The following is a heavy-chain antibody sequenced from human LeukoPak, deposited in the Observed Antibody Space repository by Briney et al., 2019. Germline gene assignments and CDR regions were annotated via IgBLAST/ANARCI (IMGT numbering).Heavy chain of an antibody. J-gene: IGHJ4*02. Sequence: GGSLRLSCAASGFTFSTYAMSWVRQAPRKGLQWVSLISGSGDGAHYADSVKGRFTISRDNSKNTVYLQMTNLRAEDTAVYYCAKGYIQLWWFDYWGQGTLVTVSS. D-gene: IGHD2-21*01. CDR1: GFTFSTYA. CDR3: AKGYIQLWWFDY. CDR2: ISGSGDGA. V-gene: IGHV3-23*01.